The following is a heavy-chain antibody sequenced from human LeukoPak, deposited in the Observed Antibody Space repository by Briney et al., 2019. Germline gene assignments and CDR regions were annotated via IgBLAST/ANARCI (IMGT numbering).Heavy chain of an antibody. Sequence: SQTLSLTYALSGDRVSSNSAAWNWLRQSPSRGLEWLGRTYYRSKWYKDYAVSVKSRITINQDTSKNQFSLQLNSVTPEDTAVYYCARGAAAAGYFDYWGQGTLVTVSS. J-gene: IGHJ4*02. D-gene: IGHD6-13*01. CDR3: ARGAAAAGYFDY. CDR1: GDRVSSNSAA. CDR2: TYYRSKWYK. V-gene: IGHV6-1*01.